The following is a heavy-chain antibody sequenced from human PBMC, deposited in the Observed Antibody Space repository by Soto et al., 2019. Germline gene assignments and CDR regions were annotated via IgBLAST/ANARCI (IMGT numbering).Heavy chain of an antibody. V-gene: IGHV3-9*01. J-gene: IGHJ6*02. CDR2: ISWNSGSI. CDR3: AKDWGIAATYGMDV. CDR1: GFTFDDYA. D-gene: IGHD6-13*01. Sequence: LRLSCAASGFTFDDYAMHWVRQAPGKGLEWVSGISWNSGSIGYADSVKGRFTISRDNAKNSLYLQMNSLRAEDTALYYCAKDWGIAATYGMDVWGQGTTVTAP.